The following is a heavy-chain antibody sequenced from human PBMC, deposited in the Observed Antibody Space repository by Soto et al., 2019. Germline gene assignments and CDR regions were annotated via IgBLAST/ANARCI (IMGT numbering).Heavy chain of an antibody. J-gene: IGHJ4*02. D-gene: IGHD3-9*01. V-gene: IGHV1-58*01. CDR2: IVVGSGNT. CDR3: ARSIRYFGDYFDY. CDR1: GFTFTSSA. Sequence: ASVKVSCKASGFTFTSSAVQWVRQARGQRLEWIGWIVVGSGNTNYAQKFQERVTISADKSISTAYLQWSSLKASDTAMYYCARSIRYFGDYFDYWGQGTLVTVSS.